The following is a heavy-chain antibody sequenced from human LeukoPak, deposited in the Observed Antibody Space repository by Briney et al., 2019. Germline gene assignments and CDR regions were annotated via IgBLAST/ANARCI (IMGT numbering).Heavy chain of an antibody. V-gene: IGHV1-69*06. Sequence: ASVKVSCKASGYTFTSYGISWVRQAPGQGLEWMGGIIPTFGTANYAQKFQGRVTITADKSTSTAYMELSSLRSEDTAVYYCARTSGYNYGQTLWGQGTLVTVSS. CDR2: IIPTFGTA. CDR1: GYTFTSYG. CDR3: ARTSGYNYGQTL. D-gene: IGHD5-18*01. J-gene: IGHJ4*02.